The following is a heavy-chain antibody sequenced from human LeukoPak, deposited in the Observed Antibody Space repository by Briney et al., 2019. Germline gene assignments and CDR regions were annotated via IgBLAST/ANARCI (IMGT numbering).Heavy chain of an antibody. D-gene: IGHD5-18*01. Sequence: GRSLRLSCAASGFTFRSYAMHWVRQAPGKGLEWGAVISYDGSNKYYADSVKGRFTISRDNSKNTLYLQMNSLRAEDTAVYYCARTNTAMADLLSYWGQGTLVTVSS. CDR2: ISYDGSNK. CDR1: GFTFRSYA. V-gene: IGHV3-30-3*01. CDR3: ARTNTAMADLLSY. J-gene: IGHJ4*02.